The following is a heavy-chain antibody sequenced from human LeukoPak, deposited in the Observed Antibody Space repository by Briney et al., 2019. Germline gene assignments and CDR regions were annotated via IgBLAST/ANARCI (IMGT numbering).Heavy chain of an antibody. V-gene: IGHV1-18*01. J-gene: IGHJ3*02. D-gene: IGHD1-26*01. CDR1: GYTFTSYG. CDR3: ARGGRWELPRPYAFDI. Sequence: ASVKVSFKASGYTFTSYGISWVRQAPGQGLEWMGWISAYNGNTNYAQDLQGRVTMTTDTSTSTAYMELRNVRSDDTAVYYCARGGRWELPRPYAFDIWGQGTMVTVSS. CDR2: ISAYNGNT.